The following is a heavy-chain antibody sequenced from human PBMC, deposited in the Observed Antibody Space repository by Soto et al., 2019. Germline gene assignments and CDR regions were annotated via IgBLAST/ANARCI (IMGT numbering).Heavy chain of an antibody. CDR1: GFTFSSYS. Sequence: GGSLRLSCAASGFTFSSYSMNWVRQAPGKGLEWVSSISSSSSYIYYADSVKGRFTISRDNAKNSLYLQMNSLRAEDTAVYYCARDWVIAVAGTNAFDIWGQGTMVTVSS. V-gene: IGHV3-21*01. CDR3: ARDWVIAVAGTNAFDI. J-gene: IGHJ3*02. CDR2: ISSSSSYI. D-gene: IGHD6-19*01.